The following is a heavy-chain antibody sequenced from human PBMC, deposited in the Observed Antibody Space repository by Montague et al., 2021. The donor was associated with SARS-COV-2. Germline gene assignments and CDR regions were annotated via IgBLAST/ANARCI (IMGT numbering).Heavy chain of an antibody. D-gene: IGHD2-2*02. CDR2: FDPEDGET. V-gene: IGHV1-24*01. CDR1: GYTLTELS. CDR3: ASQWKYQLLYGWFDP. J-gene: IGHJ5*02. Sequence: SVKVSCKVSGYTLTELSMHWVRQAPGKGLEWMGGFDPEDGETIYAQKFQGRVTMTEDTSTDTAYMELSSLRSEDTAVYYCASQWKYQLLYGWFDPWGQGTLVTVSS.